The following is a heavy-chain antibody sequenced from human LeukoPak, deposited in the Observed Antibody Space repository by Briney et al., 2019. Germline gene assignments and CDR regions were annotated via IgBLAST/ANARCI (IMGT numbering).Heavy chain of an antibody. J-gene: IGHJ4*02. D-gene: IGHD5-24*01. CDR2: IGISSGNT. CDR3: ARDYKYAFDN. Sequence: PGGSLRLSCAASGFTFSAYSMNCVRQAPGEGLEWISYIGISSGNTKYADSVKGRFTISGDKAKNSLYLQMNSLRVEDTAVYYCARDYKYAFDNWGQGTLVTVSS. CDR1: GFTFSAYS. V-gene: IGHV3-48*01.